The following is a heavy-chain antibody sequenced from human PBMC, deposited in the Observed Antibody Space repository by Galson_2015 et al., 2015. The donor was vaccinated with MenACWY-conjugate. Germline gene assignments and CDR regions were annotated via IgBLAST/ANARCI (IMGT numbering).Heavy chain of an antibody. V-gene: IGHV1-69-2*01. CDR3: KGGWLDAFGV. D-gene: IGHD6-19*01. CDR1: GYTFTDHY. Sequence: VKVSCKVSGYTFTDHYMHWVQQAPGKGLEWVGLIDPEDGETRYAEKFQGRVTITADTSTDTTYMELSNLRSEDTAVYYCKGGWLDAFGVWGQGTMVTVSS. CDR2: IDPEDGET. J-gene: IGHJ3*01.